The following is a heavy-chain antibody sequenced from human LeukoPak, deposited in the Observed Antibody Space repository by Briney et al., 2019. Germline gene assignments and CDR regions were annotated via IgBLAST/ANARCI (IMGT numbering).Heavy chain of an antibody. CDR1: GFTLRSYA. D-gene: IGHD3-10*01. V-gene: IGHV3-23*01. CDR2: SGDTGST. CDR3: AKLIGGFSVY. Sequence: PGGSLRLSCVASGFTLRSYAMIWVRQAPGKGLEWVPSSGDTGSTYYTDSVKGRFTISRDNSKNTLFLQMDSLRAEDTAVYYCAKLIGGFSVYWGQGTLVTVSS. J-gene: IGHJ4*02.